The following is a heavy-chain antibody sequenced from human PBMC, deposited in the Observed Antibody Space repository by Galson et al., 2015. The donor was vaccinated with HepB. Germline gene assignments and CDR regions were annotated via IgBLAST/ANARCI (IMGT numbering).Heavy chain of an antibody. CDR3: ARDRSHIVVVPANDAFDI. Sequence: SVKVSCKASGYTFTSYGISWVRQAPGQGLEWMGWISAYNGNTNYAQKLQGRVTMTTDTSTSTAYMELRSLRSDDTAVYYCARDRSHIVVVPANDAFDIWGQGTMVTVSS. CDR1: GYTFTSYG. J-gene: IGHJ3*02. V-gene: IGHV1-18*04. D-gene: IGHD2-2*01. CDR2: ISAYNGNT.